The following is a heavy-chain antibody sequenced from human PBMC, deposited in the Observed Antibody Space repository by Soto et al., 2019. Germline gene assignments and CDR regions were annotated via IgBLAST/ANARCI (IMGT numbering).Heavy chain of an antibody. CDR1: GFTFDDYA. D-gene: IGHD2-15*01. CDR2: ISWNSGSI. Sequence: DVQLVESGGGLVQPGRSLRLSCAASGFTFDDYAMHWVRQAPGKGLEWVSGISWNSGSIGYADSVKGRFTISRDNAKNSLYLQMNSLRAEDTALYYCAKDTGWRPANYYYGMDVWGQGTTVTVSS. J-gene: IGHJ6*02. CDR3: AKDTGWRPANYYYGMDV. V-gene: IGHV3-9*01.